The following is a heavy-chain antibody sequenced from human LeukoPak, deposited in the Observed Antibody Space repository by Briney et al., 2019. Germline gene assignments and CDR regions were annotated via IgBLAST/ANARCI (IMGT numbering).Heavy chain of an antibody. CDR2: INHSGST. V-gene: IGHV4-34*09. CDR1: GGSFSGYY. D-gene: IGHD6-19*01. CDR3: ARDIIAVAGTNYYYYGMDV. J-gene: IGHJ6*02. Sequence: SETLSLTCAVYGGSFSGYYWSWIRQPPGKGLEWIGEINHSGSTYYNPSLKSRVTISVDTSKNQFSLKLSSVTAADTAVYYCARDIIAVAGTNYYYYGMDVWGQGTTVTVSS.